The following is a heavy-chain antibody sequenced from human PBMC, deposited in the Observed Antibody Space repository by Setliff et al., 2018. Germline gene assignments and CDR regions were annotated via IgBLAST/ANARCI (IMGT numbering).Heavy chain of an antibody. CDR2: IYHNGNT. J-gene: IGHJ6*02. D-gene: IGHD5-18*01. Sequence: SETLSLTCTVSGGSISPYFWSWIRQSPGKGLEWIGYIYHNGNTNFNPSLKTRVTMFVDTSKNQFALNLRSVTAADSAVYYCARDRTAYSYGLDVWGQGTTVTVSS. V-gene: IGHV4-59*01. CDR1: GGSISPYF. CDR3: ARDRTAYSYGLDV.